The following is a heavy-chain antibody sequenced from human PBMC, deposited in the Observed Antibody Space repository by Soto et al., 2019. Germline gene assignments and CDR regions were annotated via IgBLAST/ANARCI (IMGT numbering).Heavy chain of an antibody. Sequence: QVHLVESGGGVVQPGRSLRLSCAASGFALSNYGMHWIRQAPGKGLEWVTAISSDGSNEYYADSVKGRFTISRDNSKNTLYLQMNSLRAEDTAVYFCAKTWATGTDAKVDHWGQGTLVTVSS. D-gene: IGHD1-7*01. CDR3: AKTWATGTDAKVDH. CDR2: ISSDGSNE. CDR1: GFALSNYG. V-gene: IGHV3-30*18. J-gene: IGHJ4*02.